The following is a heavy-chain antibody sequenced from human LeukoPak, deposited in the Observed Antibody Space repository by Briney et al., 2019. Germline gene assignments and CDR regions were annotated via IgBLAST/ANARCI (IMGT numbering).Heavy chain of an antibody. V-gene: IGHV4-39*01. CDR3: ASQLSSGYF. CDR2: IYYSGST. D-gene: IGHD3-22*01. CDR1: GGSISSSSYY. Sequence: SETLSLTCTVSGGSISSSSYYRGWIRQPPGKGLEWIGSIYYSGSTYYNPSLKSRVTISVDTSKNQFSLKLSSVTAADTAVYYCASQLSSGYFWGQGTLVTVSS. J-gene: IGHJ4*02.